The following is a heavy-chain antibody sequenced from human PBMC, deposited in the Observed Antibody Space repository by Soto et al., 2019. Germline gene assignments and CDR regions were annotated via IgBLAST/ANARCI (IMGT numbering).Heavy chain of an antibody. Sequence: QVQLVESGGGVVQPGRSLRLSCTASGFNFRSYGMHWVRQAPGKGLEWAAVISYDGSAKWYVDSVKGRFTISRDTSKNLLYLQMNSLRAEDTAVYYCAKDEGAEDDILTGYPLFDYRGQGILVTVSS. D-gene: IGHD3-9*01. CDR1: GFNFRSYG. V-gene: IGHV3-30*18. J-gene: IGHJ4*02. CDR3: AKDEGAEDDILTGYPLFDY. CDR2: ISYDGSAK.